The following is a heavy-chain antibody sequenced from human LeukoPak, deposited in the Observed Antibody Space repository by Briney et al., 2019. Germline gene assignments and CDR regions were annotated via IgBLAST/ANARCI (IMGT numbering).Heavy chain of an antibody. CDR1: GFTFRAYA. CDR2: ISNDGTIQ. CDR3: AKEAHYPHMGTYLVTIDS. J-gene: IGHJ4*02. Sequence: GGSLRLSCAASGFTFRAYAMHWVRQAPGKGLEWLAVISNDGTIQYYADSVKGRFTISRDNSKNALYLQMNSLRAEDTALYYCAKEAHYPHMGTYLVTIDSWGQGTLVTVSS. D-gene: IGHD3-9*01. V-gene: IGHV3-30*04.